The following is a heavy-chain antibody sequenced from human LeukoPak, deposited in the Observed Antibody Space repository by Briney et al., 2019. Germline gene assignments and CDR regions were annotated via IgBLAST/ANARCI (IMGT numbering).Heavy chain of an antibody. Sequence: GGSLRLSCAASGFTFSSYGMHWVRQAPGKGLEWVAFIRYDGSNKYYADSVKGRFTISRDNSKNTLYLQMNSLRAEDTAVYYCAKPWYSSSWGRFDYWGQGTLVTVSS. CDR1: GFTFSSYG. CDR3: AKPWYSSSWGRFDY. J-gene: IGHJ4*02. V-gene: IGHV3-30*02. CDR2: IRYDGSNK. D-gene: IGHD6-13*01.